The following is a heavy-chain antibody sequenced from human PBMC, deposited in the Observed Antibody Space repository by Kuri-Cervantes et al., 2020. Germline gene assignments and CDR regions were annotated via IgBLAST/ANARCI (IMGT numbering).Heavy chain of an antibody. V-gene: IGHV1-24*01. Sequence: ASVKVSCKVSGYTLTELSMHWVRQAPGKGLEWMGGFDPEDGETIYAQKFQGRVTMTEDTSTDTAYMELSSLRSEDTAVYYCATSLTQPRDCSSTSCYFDYWGQGTLVTVSS. D-gene: IGHD2-2*01. CDR3: ATSLTQPRDCSSTSCYFDY. CDR2: FDPEDGET. J-gene: IGHJ4*02. CDR1: GYTLTELS.